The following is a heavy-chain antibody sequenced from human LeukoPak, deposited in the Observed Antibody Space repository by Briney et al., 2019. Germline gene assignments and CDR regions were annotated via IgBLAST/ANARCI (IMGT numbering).Heavy chain of an antibody. CDR3: AKIGVAYYGVPLLLYFDY. CDR2: ISGSGGST. J-gene: IGHJ4*02. D-gene: IGHD1-26*01. CDR1: GFTFSSYA. V-gene: IGHV3-23*01. Sequence: QPGGSLRLSCAASGFTFSSYAMSWVRQAPGKGLEWVSAISGSGGSTYYADSVKGRFTISRDNSKNTLYLQMNSLRTEDTAVYYCAKIGVAYYGVPLLLYFDYWGQGTLVTVSS.